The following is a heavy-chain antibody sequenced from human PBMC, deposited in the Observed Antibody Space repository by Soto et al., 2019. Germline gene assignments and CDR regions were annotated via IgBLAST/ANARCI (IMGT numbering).Heavy chain of an antibody. J-gene: IGHJ6*02. CDR2: ISSEGGVT. Sequence: GESLKISCTVSGFTFKKYAMHWVRQAPGKGLEYVSAISSEGGVTYYADSVKDRFITSRDNSRNTMYLLLSSLRVEDTAIYFCVNYGMDVWGQGTTVTVSS. CDR3: VNYGMDV. CDR1: GFTFKKYA. V-gene: IGHV3-64D*08.